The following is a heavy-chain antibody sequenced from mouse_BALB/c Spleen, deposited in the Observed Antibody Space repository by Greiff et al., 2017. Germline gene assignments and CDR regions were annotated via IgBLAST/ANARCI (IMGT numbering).Heavy chain of an antibody. CDR3: AREGFYGSYWYFDV. J-gene: IGHJ1*01. D-gene: IGHD1-1*01. CDR2: IWAGGST. V-gene: IGHV2-9*02. Sequence: QVQLKESGPGLVAPSQSLSITCTVSGFSLTSYGVHWVRQPPGKGLEWLGVIWAGGSTNYNSALMSRLSISKDNSKSQVFLNMNSLQTDDTAMYYCAREGFYGSYWYFDVWGAGTTVTVSS. CDR1: GFSLTSYG.